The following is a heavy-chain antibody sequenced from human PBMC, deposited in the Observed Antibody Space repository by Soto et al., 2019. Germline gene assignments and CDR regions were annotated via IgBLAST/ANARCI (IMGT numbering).Heavy chain of an antibody. D-gene: IGHD3-10*01. CDR2: IIPIFGTA. CDR3: ARTIWFGESNYGMDV. CDR1: GGTFSSYA. V-gene: IGHV1-69*13. Sequence: SVKVSCKASGGTFSSYAISWGRQAPGQGLEWMGGIIPIFGTANYAQKFQGRVTITADESTSAAYMELSSLRSEDTAVYYCARTIWFGESNYGMDVWGQGTTVTVSS. J-gene: IGHJ6*02.